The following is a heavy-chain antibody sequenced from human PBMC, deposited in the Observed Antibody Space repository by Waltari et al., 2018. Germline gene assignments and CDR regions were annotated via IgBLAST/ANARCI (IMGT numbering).Heavy chain of an antibody. CDR2: IYHSGST. J-gene: IGHJ5*02. CDR1: GYSISSGYY. Sequence: QVQLQESGPGLVKPSETLSLTCAVSGYSISSGYYWGWIRQPPGKGLEGIGSIYHSGSTYYNPSLKSRVTISVDTAKNQFSLKLSSVTAADTAVYYCARSRARFDWFDPWGQGTLVTVSS. V-gene: IGHV4-38-2*01. CDR3: ARSRARFDWFDP.